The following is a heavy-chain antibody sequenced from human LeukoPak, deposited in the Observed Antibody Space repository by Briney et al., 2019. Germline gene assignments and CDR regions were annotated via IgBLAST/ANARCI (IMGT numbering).Heavy chain of an antibody. CDR3: VGPYDSSGYYFSY. Sequence: SETLSLTCTVSGDSISSFYWSWIRQPPGKGLEWIGYIYYTGSTSYNPSFKSRVTISVDTSKNQFSLKLSSVTAADTAVYYCVGPYDSSGYYFSYWGQGTLVTVSS. J-gene: IGHJ4*02. CDR2: IYYTGST. V-gene: IGHV4-59*08. D-gene: IGHD3-22*01. CDR1: GDSISSFY.